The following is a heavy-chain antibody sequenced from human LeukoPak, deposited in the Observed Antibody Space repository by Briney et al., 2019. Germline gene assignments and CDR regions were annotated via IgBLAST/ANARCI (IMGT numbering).Heavy chain of an antibody. CDR3: AKTGDSNTYYYGMDV. CDR1: GFTFSSYA. J-gene: IGHJ6*02. D-gene: IGHD1-26*01. CDR2: ISGSGGST. V-gene: IGHV3-23*01. Sequence: GGSQRLSCAASGFTFSSYAMSWVRQAPGKGLEWVSAISGSGGSTYYADSVKGRFTISRDNSKNTLYLQMNSLRAEDTAVYYCAKTGDSNTYYYGMDVWGQGTTVTVSS.